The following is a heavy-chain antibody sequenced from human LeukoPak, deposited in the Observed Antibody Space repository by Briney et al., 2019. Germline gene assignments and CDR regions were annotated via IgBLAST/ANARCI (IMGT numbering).Heavy chain of an antibody. D-gene: IGHD3-22*01. J-gene: IGHJ6*03. CDR1: GGSISSYY. V-gene: IGHV4-59*12. Sequence: SETLSLTCTVSGGSISSYYWSWIRQPPGKGLEWIGYIYYSGSTNYNPSLKSRVTISVDTSKNQFSLKLSSVTAADTAVYYCARDLDRSGYYYDYYYYYYMDVWGKGTTVTVSS. CDR2: IYYSGST. CDR3: ARDLDRSGYYYDYYYYYYMDV.